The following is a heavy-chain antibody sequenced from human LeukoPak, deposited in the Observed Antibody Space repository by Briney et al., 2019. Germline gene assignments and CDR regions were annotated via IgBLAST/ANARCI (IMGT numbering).Heavy chain of an antibody. V-gene: IGHV3-30*03. CDR3: ARVGGSYSLDY. J-gene: IGHJ4*02. Sequence: GGSLRLSCAASGFTLSSYWMHWVRQAPGKGLEWVAVISYDGSNKYYADSVKGRFTISRDNSKNTLYLQMNSLRAEDTAVYYCARVGGSYSLDYWGQGTLVTVSS. D-gene: IGHD1-26*01. CDR1: GFTLSSYW. CDR2: ISYDGSNK.